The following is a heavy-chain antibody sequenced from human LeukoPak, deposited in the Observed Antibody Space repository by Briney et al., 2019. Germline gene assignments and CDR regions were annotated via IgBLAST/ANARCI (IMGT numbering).Heavy chain of an antibody. V-gene: IGHV1-2*02. D-gene: IGHD2-2*01. CDR3: ARTKGYCTSTSCPGGMDV. Sequence: GASVKVSCKASGYAFTFHYRQRVRSAPGPGLEWMGWINPNIGGPNYAQKFQGRVIMTRDTSISTAYMELRRLTSDDTAVYYCARTKGYCTSTSCPGGMDVWGQGTTVTVS. CDR2: INPNIGGP. CDR1: GYAFTFHY. J-gene: IGHJ6*02.